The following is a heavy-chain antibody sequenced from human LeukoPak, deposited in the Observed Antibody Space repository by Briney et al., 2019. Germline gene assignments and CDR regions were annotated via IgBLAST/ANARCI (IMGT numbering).Heavy chain of an antibody. J-gene: IGHJ5*02. CDR1: GYTFTGYY. D-gene: IGHD2-15*01. CDR2: INPNSGGT. Sequence: ASVKVSCKASGYTFTGYYMHWVRQAPGQGLEWMGWINPNSGGTNYAQKLQGRVTTTTDTSTSTAYMELRSLRSDDTAVYYCARGLGFDCSGGSCYDNWFDPWGQGTLVTVSS. CDR3: ARGLGFDCSGGSCYDNWFDP. V-gene: IGHV1-2*02.